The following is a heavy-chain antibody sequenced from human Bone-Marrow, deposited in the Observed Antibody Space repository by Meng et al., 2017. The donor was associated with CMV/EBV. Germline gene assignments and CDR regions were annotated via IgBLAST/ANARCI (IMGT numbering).Heavy chain of an antibody. J-gene: IGHJ5*02. D-gene: IGHD3-9*01. CDR3: TTIYYDILTGYYNRYGWFDP. CDR2: IKSKTDGGTT. CDR1: GFTFSNAW. Sequence: GESLKISCAASGFTFSNAWMSWVRQAPGKGLEWVGRIKSKTDGGTTDYAAPVKGRFTISRDDSKNTLYLQMNSLKTEDTAVYYCTTIYYDILTGYYNRYGWFDPWGQGTLVTVSS. V-gene: IGHV3-15*01.